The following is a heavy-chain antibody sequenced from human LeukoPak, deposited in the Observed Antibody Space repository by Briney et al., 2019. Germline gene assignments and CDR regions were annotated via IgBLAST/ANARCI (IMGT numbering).Heavy chain of an antibody. D-gene: IGHD3-22*01. J-gene: IGHJ4*02. CDR1: GFTFSSYA. CDR2: ISGSGGST. CDR3: AKGPYYYDTSANFDY. V-gene: IGHV3-23*01. Sequence: GGSLRLSCAASGFTFSSYAMSWVRQAPGKGLEWVSAISGSGGSTYYADSVKGRFTISRDNSKNTLYLQMNSLRVEDTAVYYCAKGPYYYDTSANFDYWGQGTLVTVSS.